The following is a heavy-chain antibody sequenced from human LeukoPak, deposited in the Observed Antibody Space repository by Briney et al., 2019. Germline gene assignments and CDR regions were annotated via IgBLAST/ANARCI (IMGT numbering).Heavy chain of an antibody. V-gene: IGHV1-46*01. Sequence: GGSLRLSCAASGYTFTSYYMHWVRQAPGQGLEWMGIINPSGGSTSYAQKFQGRVTMTRDTSTSTVYMELSSLRSEDTAVYYCARETTVTPMYYFDYWGQGTLVTVSS. CDR3: ARETTVTPMYYFDY. CDR2: INPSGGST. CDR1: GYTFTSYY. D-gene: IGHD4-17*01. J-gene: IGHJ4*02.